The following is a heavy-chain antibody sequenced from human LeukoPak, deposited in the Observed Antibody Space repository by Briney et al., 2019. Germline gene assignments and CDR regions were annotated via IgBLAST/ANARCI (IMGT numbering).Heavy chain of an antibody. D-gene: IGHD3-10*01. CDR3: ARGGRRNMVRGVITDYYYYGMDV. CDR2: IYHSGST. Sequence: PSETLSLTCTVSGYSISSGYYWGWIRQPPGKGLEWIGSIYHSGSTNYNPSLKSRVTISVDTSKNQFSLKLSSVTAADTAVYYCARGGRRNMVRGVITDYYYYGMDVWGQGTTVTVSS. CDR1: GYSISSGYY. J-gene: IGHJ6*02. V-gene: IGHV4-38-2*02.